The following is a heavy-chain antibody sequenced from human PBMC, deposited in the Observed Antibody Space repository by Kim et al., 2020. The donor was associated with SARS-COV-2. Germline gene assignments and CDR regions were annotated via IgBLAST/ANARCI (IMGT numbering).Heavy chain of an antibody. Sequence: GGSLRLSCAASGFTFSSYSMNWVRQAPGKGLEWVSSISSSSSYIYYADSVKGRFTISRDNAKNSLYLQMNSLRAEDTAVYYCARSGTTTSWFDPWGQGTLVTVSS. D-gene: IGHD1-1*01. CDR2: ISSSSSYI. J-gene: IGHJ5*02. CDR3: ARSGTTTSWFDP. V-gene: IGHV3-21*01. CDR1: GFTFSSYS.